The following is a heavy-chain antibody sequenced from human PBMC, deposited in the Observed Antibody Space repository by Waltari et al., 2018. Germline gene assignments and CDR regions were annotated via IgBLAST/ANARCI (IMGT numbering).Heavy chain of an antibody. V-gene: IGHV3-74*01. CDR2: INVDGGYI. J-gene: IGHJ4*02. D-gene: IGHD3-9*01. CDR1: GSSLGDYW. CDR3: ARKGGTGYPYGPFYYDH. Sequence: EVHRAESGGGVVQPGGSVRLACPASGSSLGDYWMVWVRQVPGRGLEWVSRINVDGGYISYADSVRGRFPISRGKAASTVYLHLNNLRVDDTAVYFCARKGGTGYPYGPFYYDHWGQGTLVNVSS.